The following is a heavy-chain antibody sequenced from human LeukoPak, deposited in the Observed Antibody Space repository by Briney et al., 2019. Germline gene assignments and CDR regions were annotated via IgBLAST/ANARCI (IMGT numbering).Heavy chain of an antibody. V-gene: IGHV3-7*03. Sequence: PGGSLRLSCAASGFTFSNYWMTWVRQAPGKGLEWVANINRDGSERYYVDSVKGRFTISRDDAESSLYLQMNSLRAEDTAVYYCARRNAMDVWGQGTTVTVSS. CDR2: INRDGSER. CDR1: GFTFSNYW. J-gene: IGHJ6*02. CDR3: ARRNAMDV.